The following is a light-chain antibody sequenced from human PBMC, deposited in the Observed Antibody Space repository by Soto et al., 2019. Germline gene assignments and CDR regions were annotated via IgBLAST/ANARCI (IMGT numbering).Light chain of an antibody. CDR2: AAS. CDR1: QSISNF. J-gene: IGKJ4*01. Sequence: DIQMTQSPSSLAASVGDRVTITCRASQSISNFLNWYQQKPAKAPKFLIYAASSLPSGVPARFSGSGSGTDFTLTISSLQPEDFATYYCQQSYSTPLTCGGGTKVEIK. CDR3: QQSYSTPLT. V-gene: IGKV1-39*01.